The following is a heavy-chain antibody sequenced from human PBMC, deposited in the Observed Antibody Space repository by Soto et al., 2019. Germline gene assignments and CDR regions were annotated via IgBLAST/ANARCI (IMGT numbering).Heavy chain of an antibody. CDR2: INGDGSST. Sequence: EVQLVESGGGLVQPGGSLRLSCAASGFTFSSYWMHWVRQAPGKGLVWVSRINGDGSSTSYADSVKGRFTISRDNAKNTLYLQMNSLRAEDTAVYYCARDEAAQYYFDYWGQGTLVTVSS. D-gene: IGHD6-13*01. CDR1: GFTFSSYW. CDR3: ARDEAAQYYFDY. V-gene: IGHV3-74*01. J-gene: IGHJ4*02.